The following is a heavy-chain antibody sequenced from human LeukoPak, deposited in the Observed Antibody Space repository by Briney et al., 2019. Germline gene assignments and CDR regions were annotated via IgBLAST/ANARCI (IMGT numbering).Heavy chain of an antibody. CDR1: GCTISSYG. CDR3: AKDSNLRSYYYYYGMDV. D-gene: IGHD4-17*01. CDR2: ISYDGSNN. J-gene: IGHJ6*04. V-gene: IGHV3-30*18. Sequence: GGSLTLSCAASGCTISSYGMHWVRKAQPQGQEREAVISYDGSNNYYADPAHDRLTTSSDNSKITLYLQMNSLRAEDTAVYYCAKDSNLRSYYYYYGMDVWGKGTTVTVSA.